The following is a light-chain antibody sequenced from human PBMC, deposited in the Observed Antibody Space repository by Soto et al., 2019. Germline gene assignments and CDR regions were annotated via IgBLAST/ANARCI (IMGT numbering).Light chain of an antibody. CDR2: RTS. J-gene: IGKJ5*01. Sequence: EIGSTLSPGNLSLSPGERATLSCKASQTINRIYVAWYQQKPGQAPRFLIYRTSDRANGIPGRFSGSGSGTDFTLTISRLEPEDFAIYYCQQYGSSPITFGQGTRPEVK. CDR3: QQYGSSPIT. CDR1: QTINRIY. V-gene: IGKV3-20*01.